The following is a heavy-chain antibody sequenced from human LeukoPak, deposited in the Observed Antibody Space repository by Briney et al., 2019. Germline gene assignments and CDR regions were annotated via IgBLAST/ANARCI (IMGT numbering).Heavy chain of an antibody. D-gene: IGHD2-2*01. CDR2: ISYDGSNK. CDR3: AKPYCSSTSRYEDY. V-gene: IGHV3-30*18. CDR1: GFTFSSYG. Sequence: GGSLRLSCAASGFTFSSYGMHWVRQAPGKGLEWVAVISYDGSNKYYADSVKGRFTISRDNSKNTLYLQMNSLRAEDTAVYYCAKPYCSSTSRYEDYWGQGTLVTVSS. J-gene: IGHJ4*02.